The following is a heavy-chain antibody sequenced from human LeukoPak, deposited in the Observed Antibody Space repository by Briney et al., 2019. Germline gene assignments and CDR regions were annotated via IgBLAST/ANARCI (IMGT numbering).Heavy chain of an antibody. CDR1: GFTFDDYG. V-gene: IGHV3-20*04. CDR2: INWNGGST. CDR3: AKDRGYCTNGVCYRGDYFDY. D-gene: IGHD2-8*01. Sequence: GGSLRLSCAASGFTFDDYGMSWVRQAPGKGLEWVSGINWNGGSTGYADSVKGRFTISRDNAKNSLYLQMNSLRAEDTAVYYCAKDRGYCTNGVCYRGDYFDYWGQGTLVTVSS. J-gene: IGHJ4*02.